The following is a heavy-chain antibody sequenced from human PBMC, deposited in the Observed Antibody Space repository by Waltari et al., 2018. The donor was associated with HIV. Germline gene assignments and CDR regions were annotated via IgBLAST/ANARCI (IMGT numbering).Heavy chain of an antibody. V-gene: IGHV3-7*01. D-gene: IGHD3-10*01. CDR1: GFTFSFYW. CDR2: RNQAGTER. Sequence: EVKLEESGGGWVQPGGSLTLTCEASGFTFSFYWLSWVRQAPGKGLEWLANRNQAGTERHYVDSVRGRFTISRDNGKTSLFLQMNSLSVEDTAVYYCATTHGSGAYDNDFDYWGQGTLV. J-gene: IGHJ4*02. CDR3: ATTHGSGAYDNDFDY.